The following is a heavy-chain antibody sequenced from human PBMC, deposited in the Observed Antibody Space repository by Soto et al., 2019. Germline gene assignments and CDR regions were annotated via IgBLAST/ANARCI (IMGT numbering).Heavy chain of an antibody. CDR2: VYDSGST. CDR3: ASGTTYYHQVMDY. D-gene: IGHD1-26*01. CDR1: GDSISNYY. Sequence: PSETLSLTCTVSGDSISNYYWTWIRQPPGKGLEWIGYVYDSGSTSYNPSLKSRLTISVDTSKNQFSLKLRSVTAADTAVYYCASGTTYYHQVMDYWGQETPVTVSS. J-gene: IGHJ4*02. V-gene: IGHV4-59*01.